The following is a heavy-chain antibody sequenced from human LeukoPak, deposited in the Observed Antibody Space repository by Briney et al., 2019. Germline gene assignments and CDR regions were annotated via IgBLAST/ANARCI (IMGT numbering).Heavy chain of an antibody. V-gene: IGHV6-1*01. CDR1: GDSVSSNSAA. Sequence: SQTLSLTCAISGDSVSSNSAAWNWIRQSPSRGLEWLGRTYYRSKWYNDYAVSVKSRITINPDTSKNQFSLQLNSVTPEDTAVYYCARDRYDILTGYSDAFDVWGQGTMVTVSS. CDR2: TYYRSKWYN. D-gene: IGHD3-9*01. J-gene: IGHJ3*01. CDR3: ARDRYDILTGYSDAFDV.